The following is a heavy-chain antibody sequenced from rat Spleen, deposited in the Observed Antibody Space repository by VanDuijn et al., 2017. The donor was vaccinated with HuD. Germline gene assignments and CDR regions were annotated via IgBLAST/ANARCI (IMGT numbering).Heavy chain of an antibody. Sequence: EVQLVESGGGLVQPGRSLKFSCAASGFTFSDYAMAWVRQAPKKGLEWVATIIYDGSSTYYRDSVKGRFTISRDNAKSTLYLQMESLRSEDTATYYCARRGNSYYFDYWGQGVMVTVSS. CDR1: GFTFSDYA. J-gene: IGHJ2*01. D-gene: IGHD1-10*01. CDR2: IIYDGSST. V-gene: IGHV5-17*01. CDR3: ARRGNSYYFDY.